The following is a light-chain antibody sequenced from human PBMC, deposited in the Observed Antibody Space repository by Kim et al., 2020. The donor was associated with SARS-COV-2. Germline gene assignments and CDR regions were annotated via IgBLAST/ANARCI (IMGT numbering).Light chain of an antibody. CDR1: KLGDKY. V-gene: IGLV3-1*01. CDR2: QDS. CDR3: QAWDSSTKV. Sequence: VSTGQTASITCSGDKLGDKYACWYQQKPGQSPLLVIYQDSKRPSGIPERFSGSNSGNTATLTISGTQAMDEADYYCQAWDSSTKVFGTGTKGTVL. J-gene: IGLJ1*01.